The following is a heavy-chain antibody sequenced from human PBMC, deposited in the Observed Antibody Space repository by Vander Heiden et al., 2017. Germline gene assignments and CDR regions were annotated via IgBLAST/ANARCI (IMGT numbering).Heavy chain of an antibody. CDR1: GGTFSRYA. D-gene: IGHD2-2*01. V-gene: IGHV1-69*01. CDR2: TIPIFGTT. J-gene: IGHJ6*02. Sequence: KPGTSVKVSCKASGGTFSRYAISWERQAPGQGLEWMGGTIPIFGTTNYAQKFQGRVTITADGSTSTAYRKLSSLRTEDTAVYYCARGGGDIVIVPAAKYYYYAMDVWGQGTTVTVSS. CDR3: ARGGGDIVIVPAAKYYYYAMDV.